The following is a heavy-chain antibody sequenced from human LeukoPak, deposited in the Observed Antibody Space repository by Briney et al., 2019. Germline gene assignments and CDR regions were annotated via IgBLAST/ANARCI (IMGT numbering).Heavy chain of an antibody. Sequence: GRSLRLSCAASGFTFSSYGMHWVRQAPGKGLEWVAVISYDGSNKYYADSVKGRFTISRDNSKNTLYLQMNSLRAEDTAVYYCAKDLLQQLVMGVGDYWGQGTLVTVSS. CDR2: ISYDGSNK. CDR3: AKDLLQQLVMGVGDY. CDR1: GFTFSSYG. J-gene: IGHJ4*02. V-gene: IGHV3-30*18. D-gene: IGHD6-13*01.